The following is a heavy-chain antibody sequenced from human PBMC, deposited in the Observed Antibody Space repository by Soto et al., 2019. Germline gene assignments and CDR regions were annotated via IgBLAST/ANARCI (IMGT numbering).Heavy chain of an antibody. CDR3: AKDLKSYGDYYYYCYGMDV. CDR2: ISYDGTNK. D-gene: IGHD4-17*01. Sequence: QVQLVESGGGEVQPGRSLTISCAASGFTFSTYGMNWVRQTPGKGLEWVAYISYDGTNKFYADSVKGRFTISRDNIKNALTLQMNRLSADNTAVSSCAKDLKSYGDYYYYCYGMDVWGLGTRVTVSS. J-gene: IGHJ6*02. CDR1: GFTFSTYG. V-gene: IGHV3-30*18.